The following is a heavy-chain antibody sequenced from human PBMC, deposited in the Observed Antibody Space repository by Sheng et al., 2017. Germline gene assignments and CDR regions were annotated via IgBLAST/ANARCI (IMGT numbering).Heavy chain of an antibody. V-gene: IGHV3-11*05. J-gene: IGHJ6*03. CDR3: ARDRVKAVAGTDYYYYMDV. D-gene: IGHD6-19*01. CDR1: GFTFSDYY. CDR2: ISSSSSYT. Sequence: QVQLVESGGGLVKPGGSLRLSCAASGFTFSDYYMSWIRQAPGKGLEWVSYISSSSSYTNYADSVKGRFTISRDNAKNSLYLQMNSLRAEDTAVYYCARDRVKAVAGTDYYYYMDVWGKGTTVTVSS.